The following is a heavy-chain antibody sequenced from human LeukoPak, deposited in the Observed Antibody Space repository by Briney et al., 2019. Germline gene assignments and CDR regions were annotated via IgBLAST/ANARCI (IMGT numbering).Heavy chain of an antibody. CDR3: ASGIAADLY. V-gene: IGHV4-39*07. D-gene: IGHD6-13*01. J-gene: IGHJ4*02. CDR2: IYYSGST. CDR1: GGSISSSSYY. Sequence: SETLSLTCTVSGGSISSSSYYWGWIRQPPGKGLEWIGSIYYSGSTYYNPSLKSRVTISVDTSKNQFSLKLSSVTAADTAVYYCASGIAADLYWGQGTLVTVSS.